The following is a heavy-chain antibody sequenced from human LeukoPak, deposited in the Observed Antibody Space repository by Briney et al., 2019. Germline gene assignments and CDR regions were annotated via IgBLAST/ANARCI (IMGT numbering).Heavy chain of an antibody. CDR3: ARGRYTSSPYFDY. CDR1: GFTFSSYD. D-gene: IGHD6-6*01. CDR2: IWYDGSNE. Sequence: GDSQRLSCAASGFTFSSYDLHGPRQARGKALVWVAVIWYDGSNEYYADSVKGRFTISRDNFKNTLYLQMNSLRVDDTAVYYCARGRYTSSPYFDYWGQGALVTVSS. V-gene: IGHV3-33*01. J-gene: IGHJ4*02.